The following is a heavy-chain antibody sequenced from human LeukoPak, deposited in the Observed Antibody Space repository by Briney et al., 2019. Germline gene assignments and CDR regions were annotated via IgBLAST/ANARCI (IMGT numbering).Heavy chain of an antibody. V-gene: IGHV3-21*01. CDR3: ARLIGSGWYRDAFDI. J-gene: IGHJ3*02. CDR2: ISSSSSYI. CDR1: GFTFSSYS. Sequence: GGSLRLSCAASGFTFSSYSMNWVRQAPGKGLEWVSSISSSSSYIYYADSVKGRFTISRDNAKNSLYLQMNSLRAEDTAVYYCARLIGSGWYRDAFDIWGQGTMVTVSS. D-gene: IGHD6-19*01.